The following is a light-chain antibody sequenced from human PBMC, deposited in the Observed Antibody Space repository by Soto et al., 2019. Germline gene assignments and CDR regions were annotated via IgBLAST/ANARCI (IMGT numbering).Light chain of an antibody. CDR2: DAS. J-gene: IGKJ3*01. V-gene: IGKV3-11*01. CDR3: QQRSTWPHT. CDR1: QSVNTY. Sequence: DIVSTQSPATLSLSPGEGATLSCRASQSVNTYLAWYQQKTGQAPRLLIYDASNRATGIPARFSGTGSGTDFTLAISSLEPEDFAVYYCQQRSTWPHTFGPGTKVEI.